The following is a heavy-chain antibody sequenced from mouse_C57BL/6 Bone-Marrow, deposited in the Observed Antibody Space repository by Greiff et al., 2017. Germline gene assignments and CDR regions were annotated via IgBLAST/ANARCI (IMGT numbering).Heavy chain of an antibody. V-gene: IGHV1-18*01. CDR3: TTSITTVVAFDY. J-gene: IGHJ2*01. CDR2: INPNNGGT. CDR1: GYTFTDYN. Sequence: VQLQQSGPELVKPGASVKIPCKASGYTFTDYNMDWVKQSHGKSLEWIGDINPNNGGTIYNQKFKGKATLTVDKSSSTAYMELRSLTSEDTAVYYCTTSITTVVAFDYWGQGTTLTVSS. D-gene: IGHD1-1*01.